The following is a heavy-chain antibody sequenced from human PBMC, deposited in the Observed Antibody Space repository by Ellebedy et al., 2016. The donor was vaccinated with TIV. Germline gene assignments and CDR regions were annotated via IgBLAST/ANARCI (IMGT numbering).Heavy chain of an antibody. V-gene: IGHV3-30*19. CDR3: ARDSGSYPFDY. Sequence: GGSLRLXCATSGFTFSSHCMHWVRQPPGKGLEWVAVVFADGNTKYYADSVKGRFTISRDNSKNTLYLQMNSLRPEDTAVYYCARDSGSYPFDYWGQGTLVTVSS. CDR1: GFTFSSHC. D-gene: IGHD1-26*01. CDR2: VFADGNTK. J-gene: IGHJ4*02.